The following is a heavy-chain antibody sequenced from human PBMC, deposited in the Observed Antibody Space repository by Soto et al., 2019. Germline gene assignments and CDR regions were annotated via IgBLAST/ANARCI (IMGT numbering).Heavy chain of an antibody. CDR2: IYSGGST. CDR1: GFTVSSNY. CDR3: ARDSIAAAGSSDAFDI. Sequence: GGSLRLSCAASGFTVSSNYMSWVRQAPGKGLEWVSVIYSGGSTYYADSVKGRFTISRDNSKNTLYLQMNSLRAEDTAVYYCARDSIAAAGSSDAFDIWGQGTMVTVSS. J-gene: IGHJ3*02. V-gene: IGHV3-53*01. D-gene: IGHD6-13*01.